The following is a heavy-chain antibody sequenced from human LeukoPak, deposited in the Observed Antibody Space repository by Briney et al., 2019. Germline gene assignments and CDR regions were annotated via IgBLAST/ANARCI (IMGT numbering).Heavy chain of an antibody. D-gene: IGHD1-14*01. CDR2: VSYSGST. Sequence: PSETLSLTCTVSGGSISGYYWSWIRQPPGKGLEWIGYVSYSGSTNYNPSLESRVTMSVDTSKNQFSLNLSSLTAADTAVYYCARNRAFDVWGQGTMVTVSS. CDR1: GGSISGYY. V-gene: IGHV4-59*01. CDR3: ARNRAFDV. J-gene: IGHJ3*01.